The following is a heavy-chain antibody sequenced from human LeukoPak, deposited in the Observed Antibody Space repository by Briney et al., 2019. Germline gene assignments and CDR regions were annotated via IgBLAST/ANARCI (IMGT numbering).Heavy chain of an antibody. J-gene: IGHJ4*02. CDR2: VIVGSGRT. V-gene: IGHV1-58*02. CDR1: GFTFSNSE. D-gene: IGHD1-26*01. Sequence: GTSVTVSCKPSGFTFSNSEIQWVRQARGPPLEWIGGVIVGSGRTHYALRFHHRLMITRDMATDTASLEVSSLTSADTAVYYCAAELYSGIFGRCCPFAYWGQGTLVTVSS. CDR3: AAELYSGIFGRCCPFAY.